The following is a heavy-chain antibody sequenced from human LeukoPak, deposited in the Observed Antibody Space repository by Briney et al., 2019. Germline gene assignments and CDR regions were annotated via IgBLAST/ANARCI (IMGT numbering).Heavy chain of an antibody. V-gene: IGHV3-23*01. D-gene: IGHD2-2*01. CDR2: ISPSGGIT. Sequence: GGTLRLSCAASGFTFSTYGMNWVRQAPGKGLEWVSGISPSGGITYYTDSVKGRFTISRDNSKKTLYLQMNSLRAEDTAVYYCAKDRHAPGRYCSTTTCFPFDLWGQGTLVTVSS. J-gene: IGHJ5*02. CDR1: GFTFSTYG. CDR3: AKDRHAPGRYCSTTTCFPFDL.